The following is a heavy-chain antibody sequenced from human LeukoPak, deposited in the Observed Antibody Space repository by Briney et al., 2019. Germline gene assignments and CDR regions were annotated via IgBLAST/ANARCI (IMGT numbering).Heavy chain of an antibody. CDR3: ARIYCGGACLDAAPLSDAFDI. J-gene: IGHJ3*02. V-gene: IGHV3-33*01. CDR1: GLPFSTYS. D-gene: IGHD2-21*02. Sequence: PGMSLRLSCAASGLPFSTYSIHWVRQAPGKGLEWVAVIWNDGGKKYYGDSVKGRFTTSRDNSKNTLYLQMNSLRAEDTAVYYCARIYCGGACLDAAPLSDAFDIWGQGTMVTVSS. CDR2: IWNDGGKK.